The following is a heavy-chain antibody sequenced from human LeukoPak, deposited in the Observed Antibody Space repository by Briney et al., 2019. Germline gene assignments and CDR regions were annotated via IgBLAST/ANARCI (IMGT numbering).Heavy chain of an antibody. CDR3: DGADF. CDR2: ISDSGGGT. CDR1: GFTFNTYS. V-gene: IGHV3-23*01. J-gene: IGHJ4*02. Sequence: PGGSLRLSCAASGFTFNTYSMNWARQAPGRGLEWVSTISDSGGGTYYADSVKGRFTISRDNSKNTVYLQMNSLRADDTAVYYCDGADFWGQGTLVTVSS.